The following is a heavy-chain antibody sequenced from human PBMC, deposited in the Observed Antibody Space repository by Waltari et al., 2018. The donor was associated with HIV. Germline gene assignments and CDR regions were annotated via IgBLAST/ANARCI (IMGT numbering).Heavy chain of an antibody. CDR3: ARHVGSFYRSSSDLGFDY. Sequence: QLQLKESGPGLVKPSETLPLTCTVSGGSISSYSNCWGWIRQPPGKGLAWIGSIFYSGSTYYNPSLKSRVTISVDTSKNQFSLKLSSVTAADTAVYYCARHVGSFYRSSSDLGFDYWGQGTLVTVSS. CDR1: GGSISSYSNC. D-gene: IGHD6-6*01. V-gene: IGHV4-39*01. J-gene: IGHJ4*02. CDR2: IFYSGST.